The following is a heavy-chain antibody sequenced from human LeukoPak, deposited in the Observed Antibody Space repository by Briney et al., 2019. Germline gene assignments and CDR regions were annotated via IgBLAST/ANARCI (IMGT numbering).Heavy chain of an antibody. CDR2: IYTSGST. V-gene: IGHV4-61*02. Sequence: SQTLSLTCTVSGGSISSGSYYWSWIRQPAGKGLEWIGRIYTSGSTNYNPSLKSRVTISVDTSKNQFSLKLSSVTAADTAVYYCAKSWELRYAFDIWGQGTMVTVSS. D-gene: IGHD1-26*01. CDR3: AKSWELRYAFDI. CDR1: GGSISSGSYY. J-gene: IGHJ3*02.